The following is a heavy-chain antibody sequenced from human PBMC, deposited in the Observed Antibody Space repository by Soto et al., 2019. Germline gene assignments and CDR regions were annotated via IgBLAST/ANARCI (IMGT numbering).Heavy chain of an antibody. Sequence: PGGSLRLSCAASGFTFKNYAMHWVRQGPGKGLEWVAVISYDGSNKYYADSVKGRFTISRDNSKNTLSLQMNSLTAEDTTVYYCARNNWNQYYFDYSGQGTPVTVSS. J-gene: IGHJ4*02. V-gene: IGHV3-30-3*01. CDR3: ARNNWNQYYFDY. CDR1: GFTFKNYA. CDR2: ISYDGSNK. D-gene: IGHD1-20*01.